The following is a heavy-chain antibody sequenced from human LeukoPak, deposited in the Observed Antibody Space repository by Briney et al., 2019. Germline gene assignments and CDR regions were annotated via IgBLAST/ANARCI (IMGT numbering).Heavy chain of an antibody. V-gene: IGHV4-38-2*01. J-gene: IGHJ4*02. CDR3: ARVGGNDSTGHYSVDY. Sequence: PSETLSLTCAVSGASITSVYWWGWIRQTPGRGLEWIGSLHHSGITSYHPSLKSRVTISVDTSKNQFSLRLYSVTGPDPAVYYCARVGGNDSTGHYSVDYWGQGTLVTVSS. D-gene: IGHD3-22*01. CDR1: GASITSVYW. CDR2: LHHSGIT.